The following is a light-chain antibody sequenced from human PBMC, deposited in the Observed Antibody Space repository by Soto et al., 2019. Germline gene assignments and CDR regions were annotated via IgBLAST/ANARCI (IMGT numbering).Light chain of an antibody. V-gene: IGKV1-5*03. J-gene: IGKJ1*01. CDR1: QNIGTL. Sequence: DIQMTQSPSTLSASVGDRVTITCRASQNIGTLLAWYQQEPGKAPKLLIYRASTLESGVPSRFSASGSGTEFTLTISSLQPDDFATYYCQQYYTYWTFGQGTKVEIK. CDR2: RAS. CDR3: QQYYTYWT.